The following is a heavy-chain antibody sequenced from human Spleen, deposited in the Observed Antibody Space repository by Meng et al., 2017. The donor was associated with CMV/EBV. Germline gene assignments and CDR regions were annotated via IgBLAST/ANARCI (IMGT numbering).Heavy chain of an antibody. J-gene: IGHJ4*02. V-gene: IGHV4-34*01. CDR2: INHSGST. Sequence: SETLSLTCTVYGGSFSGYYWSWIRQPPGKGLEWIGEINHSGSTNYNPSLESRVTISVDTSKKQFSLNLISVTAADTAVYYCARVGSRGYGFYLDSWGQGTLVTVSS. CDR3: ARVGSRGYGFYLDS. D-gene: IGHD5-18*01. CDR1: GGSFSGYY.